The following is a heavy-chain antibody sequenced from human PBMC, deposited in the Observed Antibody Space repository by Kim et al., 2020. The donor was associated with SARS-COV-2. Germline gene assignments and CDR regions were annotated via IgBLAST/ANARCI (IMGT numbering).Heavy chain of an antibody. D-gene: IGHD2-15*01. Sequence: YYADSVKCRFTNSRDNAKNSLYLQMNSLGDEDTAVYYCESCSGGSCYLSYWGQGSLVTVSS. V-gene: IGHV3-48*02. J-gene: IGHJ4*02. CDR3: ESCSGGSCYLSY.